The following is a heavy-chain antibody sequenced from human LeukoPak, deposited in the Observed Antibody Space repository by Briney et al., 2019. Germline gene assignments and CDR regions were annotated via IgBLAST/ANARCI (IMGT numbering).Heavy chain of an antibody. CDR1: DGSISSSDYY. CDR3: ARGIAVAGTDYNWFDP. Sequence: SETLSLTCTVSDGSISSSDYYWTWIRQPPGKGLEWIGYIYSSGSTYYNPSLKSRVTISVDTSKNQFSLKLSSVTAADAAVYYCARGIAVAGTDYNWFDPWGQGTLVTVSS. D-gene: IGHD6-19*01. V-gene: IGHV4-30-4*02. J-gene: IGHJ5*02. CDR2: IYSSGST.